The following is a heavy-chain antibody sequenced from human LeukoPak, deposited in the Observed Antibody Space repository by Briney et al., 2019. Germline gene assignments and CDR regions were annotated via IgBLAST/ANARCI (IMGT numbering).Heavy chain of an antibody. J-gene: IGHJ4*02. Sequence: GGSLRLSCGVSGYRLSTHRVTWVPQAPGKGLEGVSYISGSSNVRYYADSVMGRFTITTENAKNSLYLLMNSLEDADTAVYYYVREGSAYGWGSGVFDCWGKGALVT. D-gene: IGHD3-16*01. V-gene: IGHV3-48*02. CDR1: GYRLSTHR. CDR3: VREGSAYGWGSGVFDC. CDR2: ISGSSNVR.